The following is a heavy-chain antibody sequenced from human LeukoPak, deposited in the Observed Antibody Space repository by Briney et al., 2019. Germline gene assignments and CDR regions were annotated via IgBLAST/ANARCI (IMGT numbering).Heavy chain of an antibody. CDR1: GGSISSNNW. J-gene: IGHJ4*02. CDR2: IYHDGST. Sequence: SETLSLTCAVSGGSISSNNWWIWVRQSPEKGLEWIGEIYHDGSTNYNPSLKSRVTISMDKSKNQLSLKLNFVTAADTAVYYCARDRSYGSFDFWGQGTLVTVSS. D-gene: IGHD5-18*01. V-gene: IGHV4-4*02. CDR3: ARDRSYGSFDF.